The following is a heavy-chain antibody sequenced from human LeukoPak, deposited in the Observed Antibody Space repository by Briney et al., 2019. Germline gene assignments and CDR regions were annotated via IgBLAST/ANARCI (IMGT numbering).Heavy chain of an antibody. J-gene: IGHJ4*02. CDR2: IYYSGTT. Sequence: SETLSLTCTVSGGSISRYYWSWIRQPPGKGLEWIGYIYYSGTTNYNPSLKSRVTISVDTSKNQFSLKLNSVTAADTAVYYCARGVYIAAAQYGYWGQGTLVTVSS. CDR3: ARGVYIAAAQYGY. CDR1: GGSISRYY. V-gene: IGHV4-59*01. D-gene: IGHD6-13*01.